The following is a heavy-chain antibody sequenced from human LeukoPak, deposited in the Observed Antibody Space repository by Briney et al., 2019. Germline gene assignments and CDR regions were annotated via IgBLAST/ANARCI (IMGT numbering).Heavy chain of an antibody. J-gene: IGHJ6*03. Sequence: SETLSLTCTVSGGSISSYYWSWIRQPPGKGLEWSGYIYYSGSTNYNPSLKSRVTISVDTSKNQFSLKLSSVTAADTAVYYCARGLGATRGYYYYYYMDVWGKGTTVTVSS. V-gene: IGHV4-59*01. CDR1: GGSISSYY. D-gene: IGHD1-26*01. CDR3: ARGLGATRGYYYYYYMDV. CDR2: IYYSGST.